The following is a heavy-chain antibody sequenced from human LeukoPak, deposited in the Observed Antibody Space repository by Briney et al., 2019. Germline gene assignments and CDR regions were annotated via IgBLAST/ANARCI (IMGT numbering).Heavy chain of an antibody. CDR2: IYYSGST. V-gene: IGHV4-30-4*08. CDR3: ARGGLSSTGSDDAFDI. J-gene: IGHJ3*02. CDR1: GFTFSSLAMH. D-gene: IGHD2-15*01. Sequence: LRLSCTASGFTFSSLAMHWVRQAPGKGLEWIGYIYYSGSTYYNPSLKSRVTISVDTSKNQFSLKLSSVTAADTAVYYCARGGLSSTGSDDAFDIWGQGTMVTVSS.